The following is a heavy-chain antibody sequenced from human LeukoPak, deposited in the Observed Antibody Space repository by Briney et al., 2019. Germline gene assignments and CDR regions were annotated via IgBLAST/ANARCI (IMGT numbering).Heavy chain of an antibody. Sequence: SETLCLTCAVYGGSFSGYYWSWIRQPPGKGLEWIGEINHSGSTNYNPSLKSRVTISVDTSKNQFSLKLRSVTAADTAVYYCARAGIAAAGTLHGMDVWGKGTTVTVSS. V-gene: IGHV4-34*01. CDR3: ARAGIAAAGTLHGMDV. D-gene: IGHD6-13*01. CDR1: GGSFSGYY. J-gene: IGHJ6*04. CDR2: INHSGST.